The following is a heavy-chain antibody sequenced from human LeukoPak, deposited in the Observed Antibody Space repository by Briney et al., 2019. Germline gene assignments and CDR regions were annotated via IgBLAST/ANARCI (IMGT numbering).Heavy chain of an antibody. CDR2: IYTSGST. CDR1: GGSISSYY. CDR3: ASLTRRRDIVVVPAARPYYYYYMDV. D-gene: IGHD2-2*01. J-gene: IGHJ6*03. Sequence: KPSETLSLTCTVSGGSISSYYWSWIRQPAGKGLEWIGRIYTSGSTNYNPSLKSRVTMSVDTSKNQFSLKLSSVTAADTAVYYCASLTRRRDIVVVPAARPYYYYYMDVWGKGTTVTVSS. V-gene: IGHV4-4*07.